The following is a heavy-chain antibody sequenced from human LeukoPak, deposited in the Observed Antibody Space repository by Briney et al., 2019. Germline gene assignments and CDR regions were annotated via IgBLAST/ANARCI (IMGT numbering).Heavy chain of an antibody. V-gene: IGHV3-7*01. D-gene: IGHD3-22*01. Sequence: GGSLRLSCAASGFTFSSYWMSWVRQAPGKGLEWGANIKQDGSEKYYVYSVQRRFTISGDNDKNSLYLQMNSLRAEDTAVYYCARATYYYDSSDYYPLGYWGQGTLVTVSS. CDR2: IKQDGSEK. J-gene: IGHJ4*02. CDR1: GFTFSSYW. CDR3: ARATYYYDSSDYYPLGY.